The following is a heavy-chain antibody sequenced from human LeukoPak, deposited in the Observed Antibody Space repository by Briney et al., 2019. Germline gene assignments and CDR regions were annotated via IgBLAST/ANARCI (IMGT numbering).Heavy chain of an antibody. Sequence: PGGSLRLSCAASGFTFSSYAMSWVRQAPGKGLEWVSAISGSGGSTYYADSVKGRFTISRDNSKNTLYLQMNSLRAEDTAVYYCAKTPFTFGGVIVNPFDYWGQGTLVTVSS. D-gene: IGHD3-16*02. V-gene: IGHV3-23*01. CDR3: AKTPFTFGGVIVNPFDY. CDR1: GFTFSSYA. J-gene: IGHJ4*02. CDR2: ISGSGGST.